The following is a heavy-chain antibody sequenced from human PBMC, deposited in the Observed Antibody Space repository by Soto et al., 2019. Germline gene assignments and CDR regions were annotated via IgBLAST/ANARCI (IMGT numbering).Heavy chain of an antibody. J-gene: IGHJ4*02. CDR2: IYYSGST. Sequence: QVQLQESGPGLVKPSQTLSLTCTVSGGSISSGGYYWSWIRQHPGKGLEWIGYIYYSGSTYYNPSLKSRVTLSVDTSKNQFSLKLSSVTAADTAVYYCARDGWYYDSSGYTIASYFDYWGQETLVTVSS. V-gene: IGHV4-31*03. CDR3: ARDGWYYDSSGYTIASYFDY. D-gene: IGHD3-22*01. CDR1: GGSISSGGYY.